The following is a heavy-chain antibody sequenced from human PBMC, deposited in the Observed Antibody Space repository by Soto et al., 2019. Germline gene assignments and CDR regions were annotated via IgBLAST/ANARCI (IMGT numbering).Heavy chain of an antibody. V-gene: IGHV4-61*01. CDR1: GASVSDKTFY. J-gene: IGHJ4*02. CDR3: ARTTAAKNTLRSRYYFDY. Sequence: SETLSLTCSVSGASVSDKTFYWSWLRQSPGKGLEWIGYIYYSGTTNYNPSLKGRFTISVDTSKNQFSLRLNSVTAADTALYYCARTTAAKNTLRSRYYFDYWGQGMLVSVSS. CDR2: IYYSGTT. D-gene: IGHD4-17*01.